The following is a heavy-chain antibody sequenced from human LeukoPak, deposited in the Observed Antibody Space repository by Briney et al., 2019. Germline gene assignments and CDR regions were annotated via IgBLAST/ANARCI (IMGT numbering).Heavy chain of an antibody. J-gene: IGHJ6*02. Sequence: GGSLRLSCEASGFTFSSYEMNWVRQAPGKGLEWVSYISSRGSTIYYADSVKGRFTISRDNAKNSLYLQMNSLRAEDTAVYYCARARITETRYYYYGMDVWGQGTTVTVSS. V-gene: IGHV3-48*03. CDR2: ISSRGSTI. CDR3: ARARITETRYYYYGMDV. CDR1: GFTFSSYE. D-gene: IGHD3-10*01.